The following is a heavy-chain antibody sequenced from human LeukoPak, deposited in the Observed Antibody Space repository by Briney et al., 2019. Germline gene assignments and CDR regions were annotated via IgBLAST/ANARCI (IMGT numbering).Heavy chain of an antibody. CDR3: ARVSGVYYYDSSGYDY. Sequence: ASVKVSCKASGYTFTSYGIGWVRQAPGQGLEWMGWISAYNGNTNYAQKLQGRVTMTTDTSTSTAYMELRSLRSDDTAVYYCARVSGVYYYDSSGYDYWGQGTLVTVSS. V-gene: IGHV1-18*01. D-gene: IGHD3-22*01. CDR1: GYTFTSYG. J-gene: IGHJ4*02. CDR2: ISAYNGNT.